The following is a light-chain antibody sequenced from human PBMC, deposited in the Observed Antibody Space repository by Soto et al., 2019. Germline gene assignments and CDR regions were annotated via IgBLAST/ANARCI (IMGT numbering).Light chain of an antibody. J-gene: IGKJ1*01. V-gene: IGKV1-12*01. Sequence: DIQMTQSPSSVPASVGDRVTITCRASQGVSSYLAWYQQKPGKAPELLIYAASNLRSGVPSRFSGSGSGTDFTLTISSLQPKDFATYYCQQADSFPRTFGPGTKVEIK. CDR3: QQADSFPRT. CDR2: AAS. CDR1: QGVSSY.